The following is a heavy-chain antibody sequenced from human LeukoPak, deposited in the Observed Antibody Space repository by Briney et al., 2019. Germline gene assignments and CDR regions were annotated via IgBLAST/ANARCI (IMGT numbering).Heavy chain of an antibody. J-gene: IGHJ5*02. D-gene: IGHD6-13*01. CDR3: AREETAAANWFDP. V-gene: IGHV1-2*06. Sequence: ASVKVSCKASGYTFTGYYMHWVRQAPGQGLEWMGRINPNSGGTNYAQKFQGRVTMTRDTSISTAYMGLSRLRSDDTAVYYCAREETAAANWFDPWGQGTLVTVSS. CDR2: INPNSGGT. CDR1: GYTFTGYY.